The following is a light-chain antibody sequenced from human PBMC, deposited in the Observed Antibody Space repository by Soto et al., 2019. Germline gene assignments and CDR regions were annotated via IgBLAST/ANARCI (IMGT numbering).Light chain of an antibody. V-gene: IGLV2-14*03. CDR2: DVT. Sequence: LTQPASVSWSPGQSITISCTGTSSDIGDYDYVSWYQQLPGKAPKLLIFDVTHRPSGVSDRFSGSKSGNTASLTISGVRPEDEADYYCCSYTDIALDVVFGGGTQL. J-gene: IGLJ2*01. CDR3: CSYTDIALDVV. CDR1: SSDIGDYDY.